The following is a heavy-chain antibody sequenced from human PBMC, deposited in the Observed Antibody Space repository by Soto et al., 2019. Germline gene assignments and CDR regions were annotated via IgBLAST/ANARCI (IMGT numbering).Heavy chain of an antibody. V-gene: IGHV1-18*04. CDR2: ISAYNGNT. CDR1: CYTFTSDG. D-gene: IGHD3-10*01. J-gene: IGHJ5*02. CDR3: ARARGSGSNPWFDP. Sequence: GXSGKVSFKASCYTFTSDGISWVRQAPGQGLEWMGWISAYNGNTNYAQKLQGRVTMTTDTSTSTAYMELRSLRSDDTAVYYCARARGSGSNPWFDPWGQGTLVTVSS.